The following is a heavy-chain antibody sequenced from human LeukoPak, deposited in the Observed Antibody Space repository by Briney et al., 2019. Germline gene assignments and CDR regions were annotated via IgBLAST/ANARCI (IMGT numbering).Heavy chain of an antibody. D-gene: IGHD3-22*01. V-gene: IGHV3-33*06. J-gene: IGHJ5*02. CDR3: AKDWRYYDSSGYLDH. CDR2: IWYDGSNK. CDR1: GFTLSIYG. Sequence: PGGSLRLSCAASGFTLSIYGVHWVRQAPGKGLEWVAVIWYDGSNKYYADSVKGRFTISRDNSKHTLYLQMNSLRAEDTAVYYCAKDWRYYDSSGYLDHWGQGTLVTVSS.